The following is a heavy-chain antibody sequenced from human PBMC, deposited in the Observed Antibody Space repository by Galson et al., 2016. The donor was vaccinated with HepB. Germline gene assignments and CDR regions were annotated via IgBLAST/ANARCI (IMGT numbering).Heavy chain of an antibody. V-gene: IGHV4-4*02. CDR2: IYHSGTT. D-gene: IGHD3-16*01. CDR3: ASRGSYSSY. Sequence: SETLSLTCAVSGGSINSNNWWSWVRQPPGKGLEWIGEIYHSGTTNYNPSLKSRRVTISADKSKNQFSLKLTSVTAADTAVYYCASRGSYSSYWGQGTLVIVSS. CDR1: GGSINSNNW. J-gene: IGHJ4*02.